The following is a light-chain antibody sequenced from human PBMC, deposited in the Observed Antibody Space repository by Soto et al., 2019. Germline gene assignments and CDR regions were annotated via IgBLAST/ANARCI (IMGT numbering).Light chain of an antibody. CDR2: LEGSGSY. CDR3: ETWDFNTRV. Sequence: QPVLTQSSSASASLGSSVKLTCTLSRGHGNYIIAWHQQQPGKAPRYLMKLEGSGSYNKGSGVPDRFSGSSSGADRYLTISNLQFEDEADYYCETWDFNTRVFGGGTKLTVL. CDR1: RGHGNYI. V-gene: IGLV4-60*02. J-gene: IGLJ3*02.